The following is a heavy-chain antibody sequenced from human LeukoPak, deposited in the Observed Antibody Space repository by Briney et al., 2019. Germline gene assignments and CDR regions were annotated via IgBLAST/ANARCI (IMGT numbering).Heavy chain of an antibody. CDR3: ARDRRVGGSGGIDY. CDR1: GGSISNYY. CDR2: ISYSGST. J-gene: IGHJ4*02. V-gene: IGHV4-59*01. Sequence: SETLSLTCTVSGGSISNYYWSWIRQPPGKGLEWIGYISYSGSTISNPSLKSRVTISVDTSKNQFSLKLSSVTAADTAVYYCARDRRVGGSGGIDYWGQGTLVTVSS. D-gene: IGHD6-25*01.